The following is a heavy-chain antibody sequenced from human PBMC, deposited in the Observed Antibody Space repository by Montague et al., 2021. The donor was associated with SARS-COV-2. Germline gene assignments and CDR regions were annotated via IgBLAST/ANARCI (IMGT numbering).Heavy chain of an antibody. CDR1: GGSITGYY. CDR2: IYDGGAA. V-gene: IGHV4-59*01. Sequence: SETLSLTCTVSGGSITGYYWSWLRRSPGKGLEWIAYIYDGGAANYNPSLGSRVTISTDTSKNQLSLKVNSVTAADTAVYYCVRDHPYGGPRRAYDVWGQGTVVTVSS. J-gene: IGHJ3*01. CDR3: VRDHPYGGPRRAYDV. D-gene: IGHD4-23*01.